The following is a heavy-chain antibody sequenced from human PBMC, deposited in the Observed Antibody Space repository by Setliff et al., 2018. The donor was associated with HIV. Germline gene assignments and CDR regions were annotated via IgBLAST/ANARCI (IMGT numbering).Heavy chain of an antibody. Sequence: SETLSLTCTVSGGSINSHHWNWIRQPPGKELEWIGSTYYTGSTAYNPSLKSRVTISLDTSKTHFSLKLSSVTAADTAVYYCARVVPDSSGYWSLVGGYYFDYWGQGTLVTVSS. CDR1: GGSINSHH. CDR2: TYYTGST. D-gene: IGHD3-22*01. J-gene: IGHJ4*02. CDR3: ARVVPDSSGYWSLVGGYYFDY. V-gene: IGHV4-59*11.